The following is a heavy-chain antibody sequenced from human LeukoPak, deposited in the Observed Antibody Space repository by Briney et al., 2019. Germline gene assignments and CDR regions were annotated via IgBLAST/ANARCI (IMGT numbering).Heavy chain of an antibody. CDR3: ARRIVVDDAFDI. Sequence: GGSLRLSCAASGFTFSSYAMSRVRQAPGKGLEWVSAISGSGGSTYYADSVKGRFTISRDNSKNTLYLQMNSLRAEDTAVYYCARRIVVDDAFDIWGQGTMVTVSS. V-gene: IGHV3-23*01. J-gene: IGHJ3*02. CDR1: GFTFSSYA. D-gene: IGHD3-22*01. CDR2: ISGSGGST.